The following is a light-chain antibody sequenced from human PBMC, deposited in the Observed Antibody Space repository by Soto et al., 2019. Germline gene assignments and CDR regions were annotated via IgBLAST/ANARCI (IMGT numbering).Light chain of an antibody. CDR1: QSVGTK. CDR2: GAS. J-gene: IGKJ1*01. V-gene: IGKV3-15*01. CDR3: QQYSSWLWT. Sequence: IVMTQSPATLSVSPGERANLSCRASQSVGTKLAWYQQTPGQAPRLLIYGASNRATGVPARISGSVSGTEFTLTIASLRSEDFAVYYCQQYSSWLWTFGQGTKVEIK.